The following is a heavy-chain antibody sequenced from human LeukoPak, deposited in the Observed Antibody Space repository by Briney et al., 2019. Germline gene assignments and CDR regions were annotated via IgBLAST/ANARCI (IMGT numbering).Heavy chain of an antibody. CDR2: ISYDGSNK. CDR1: GFTFSSYG. J-gene: IGHJ6*02. CDR3: ARVRRYCTNGVCYRTQYYGMDV. V-gene: IGHV3-30*03. D-gene: IGHD2-8*01. Sequence: PGGSLRLSCAASGFTFSSYGMHWVRQAPGKGLEWVAVISYDGSNKYYADSVKGRFTISRDNSKNTLYLQMNSLRAEDTAVYYCARVRRYCTNGVCYRTQYYGMDVWGQGTTVTVSS.